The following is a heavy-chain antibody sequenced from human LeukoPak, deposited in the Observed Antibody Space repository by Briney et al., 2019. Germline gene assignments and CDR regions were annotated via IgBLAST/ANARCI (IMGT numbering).Heavy chain of an antibody. CDR1: GFTVSSNY. CDR2: IYSGGST. D-gene: IGHD3-22*01. V-gene: IGHV3-53*01. J-gene: IGHJ4*02. Sequence: GGSLRLSCAASGFTVSSNYMSWVRQAPGKGLEWVSVIYSGGSTYYADSVKGRFTISRDNSKNTLYLQMNSLRAADTAIYYCAKDVVRYYDSSSYRFDYWGQGILVTVSS. CDR3: AKDVVRYYDSSSYRFDY.